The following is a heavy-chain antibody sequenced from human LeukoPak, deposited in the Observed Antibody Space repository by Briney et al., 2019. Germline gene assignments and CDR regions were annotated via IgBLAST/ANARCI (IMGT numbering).Heavy chain of an antibody. Sequence: SETLSLTCTVSGGSISTYYWTWIRQPPGKGLEWIGYIYYSGSTNYSPSLKSRVTISIDASKNQFSLKLNSVTAADTAVYYCARGHKVTNLDYWGQGTLVTVSS. D-gene: IGHD2-21*02. CDR1: GGSISTYY. CDR3: ARGHKVTNLDY. V-gene: IGHV4-59*01. J-gene: IGHJ4*02. CDR2: IYYSGST.